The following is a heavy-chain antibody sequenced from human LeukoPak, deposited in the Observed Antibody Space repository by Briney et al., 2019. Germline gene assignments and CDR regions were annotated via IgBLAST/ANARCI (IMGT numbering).Heavy chain of an antibody. CDR1: GGPFSGYY. CDR2: INHSGST. J-gene: IGHJ4*02. Sequence: PSETLSLTCAVYGGPFSGYYWSWIRQSPGKGLEWIGEINHSGSTNYNPSLKSRVTISVDTSKNQFSLKLSSVTAADTAVYYCASSHPLGSNNDYYTPFDYWGQGILVTVSS. D-gene: IGHD3-3*01. CDR3: ASSHPLGSNNDYYTPFDY. V-gene: IGHV4-34*01.